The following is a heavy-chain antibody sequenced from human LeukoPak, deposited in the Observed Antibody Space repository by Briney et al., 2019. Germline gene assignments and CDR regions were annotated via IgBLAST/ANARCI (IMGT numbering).Heavy chain of an antibody. CDR1: GGSFSGYY. J-gene: IGHJ5*02. D-gene: IGHD1-7*01. V-gene: IGHV4-34*01. Sequence: DPSETLSLTCAVYGGSFSGYYWSWIRQPPGKGLEWIGEINHSGSTNYNPSLKSRVTISVDTSKNQFSLKLSSVTAADTAVHYCARGLGLELRGRRFDPWGQGTLVTVSS. CDR2: INHSGST. CDR3: ARGLGLELRGRRFDP.